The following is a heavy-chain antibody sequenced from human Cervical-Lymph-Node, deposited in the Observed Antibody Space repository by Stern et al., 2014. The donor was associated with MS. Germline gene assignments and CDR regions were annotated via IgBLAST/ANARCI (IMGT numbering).Heavy chain of an antibody. CDR2: THHDGRT. CDR3: GATAVAYLPVDY. CDR1: GDSISSHKW. D-gene: IGHD1-1*01. J-gene: IGHJ4*02. Sequence: QVQLQESGPGLVRPSETLSLTCAVSGDSISSHKWWIWGRQSPGKGLEWIGETHHDGRTNYNPSLKGRVIISVDKSKNQFSLNLNFVTAADTAVYYCGATAVAYLPVDYWGQGTLVTVSS. V-gene: IGHV4-4*02.